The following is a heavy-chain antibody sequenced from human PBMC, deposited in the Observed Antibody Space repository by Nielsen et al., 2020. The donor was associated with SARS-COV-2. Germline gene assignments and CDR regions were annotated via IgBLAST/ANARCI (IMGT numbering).Heavy chain of an antibody. V-gene: IGHV3-30*18. CDR3: AKELKLNWFDP. J-gene: IGHJ5*02. CDR2: ISYDGRGK. CDR1: GFTFSSYG. Sequence: GGSLRLSCAASGFTFSSYGMHWVHQAPGKGLEWVAVISYDGRGKYYADSVKGRFTISRDNSKNTLYLQMNSLRAEDTALYHCAKELKLNWFDPWGQGTLVTVSS. D-gene: IGHD2-15*01.